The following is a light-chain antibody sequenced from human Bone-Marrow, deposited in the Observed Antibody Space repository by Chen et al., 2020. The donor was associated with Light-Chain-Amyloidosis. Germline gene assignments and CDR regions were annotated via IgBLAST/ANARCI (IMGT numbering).Light chain of an antibody. CDR3: QSADSSGTYEVI. V-gene: IGLV3-25*03. CDR2: RDT. Sequence: SYELPQPPSVSVSPGQTARITCSGDDLPTKYAYWYQQKTGQAPVLVIHRDTERPSGISERFSGSSSGTTATLTISGVRAEDEADYHCQSADSSGTYEVIFGGGTKLTVL. J-gene: IGLJ2*01. CDR1: DLPTKY.